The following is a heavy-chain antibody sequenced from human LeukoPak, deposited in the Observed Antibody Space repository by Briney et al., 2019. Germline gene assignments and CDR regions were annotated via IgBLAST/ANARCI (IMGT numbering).Heavy chain of an antibody. J-gene: IGHJ4*02. D-gene: IGHD2-2*01. V-gene: IGHV1-46*01. CDR1: GYTFTSYY. CDR3: ARRYCSSTSCYLADY. Sequence: ASVKVSCKASGYTFTSYYMHWVRQAPGLGLEWMGIINPSGGSTSYAQKFQGRVTMTRDTSTSTVYMELSSLRSEDTAVYYCARRYCSSTSCYLADYWGQGTLVTVSS. CDR2: INPSGGST.